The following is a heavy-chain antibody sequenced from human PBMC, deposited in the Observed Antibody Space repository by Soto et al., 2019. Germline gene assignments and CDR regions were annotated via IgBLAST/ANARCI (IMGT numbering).Heavy chain of an antibody. CDR3: ARDHPHSYGVYYFDY. CDR2: IYSSGST. J-gene: IGHJ4*02. Sequence: SETLCLTCTVSGGSISNYYWNGIRQSPGKGLEWIGYIYSSGSTHYNPSLQNRVTISIDTSKNQVSLKVNSVTAADTAVYYCARDHPHSYGVYYFDYWGQGTPVT. CDR1: GGSISNYY. V-gene: IGHV4-59*01. D-gene: IGHD5-18*01.